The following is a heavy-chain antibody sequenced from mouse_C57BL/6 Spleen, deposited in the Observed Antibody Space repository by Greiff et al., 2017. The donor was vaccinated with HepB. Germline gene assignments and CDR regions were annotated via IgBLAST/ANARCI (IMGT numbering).Heavy chain of an antibody. Sequence: VQLQQPGAELVRPGSSVKLSCKASGYTFTSYWMHWVKQRPIQGLEWIGNIDPSDSETHYNQKFKDKATLTVDKSSSTAYMQRSSLTSEDSAVYYCARWDYGSSGFDYWGQGTTLTVSS. CDR1: GYTFTSYW. V-gene: IGHV1-52*01. J-gene: IGHJ2*01. D-gene: IGHD1-1*01. CDR3: ARWDYGSSGFDY. CDR2: IDPSDSET.